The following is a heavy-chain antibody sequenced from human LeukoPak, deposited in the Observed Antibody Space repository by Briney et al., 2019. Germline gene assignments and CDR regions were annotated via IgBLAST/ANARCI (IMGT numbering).Heavy chain of an antibody. CDR1: GFTVSSNY. J-gene: IGHJ4*02. Sequence: GGSLRLSCAASGFTVSSNYMSWVRQAPGKGLEWGSVIYSGGSTYYADSVKGRFTISGDNSKNTLYLQMNSLRAEDTAVYYCARDPDHSRFDYWGQGTLVTVSS. D-gene: IGHD2-21*01. CDR3: ARDPDHSRFDY. V-gene: IGHV3-53*01. CDR2: IYSGGST.